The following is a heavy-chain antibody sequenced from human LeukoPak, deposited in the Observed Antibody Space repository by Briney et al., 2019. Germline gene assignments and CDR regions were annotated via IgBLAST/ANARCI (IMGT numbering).Heavy chain of an antibody. CDR2: ISAYNGNT. V-gene: IGHV1-18*01. CDR1: GYTFTSYG. J-gene: IGHJ4*02. Sequence: GASVKVSCKASGYTFTSYGISWVRQAPGQGLEWMGWISAYNGNTNYAQTLQGRVTMTTDTSTSTAYMELRSLRSDDTAVYYCARWRRMDCGDSLYYFDYWGQGTLVTVSS. CDR3: ARWRRMDCGDSLYYFDY. D-gene: IGHD4-17*01.